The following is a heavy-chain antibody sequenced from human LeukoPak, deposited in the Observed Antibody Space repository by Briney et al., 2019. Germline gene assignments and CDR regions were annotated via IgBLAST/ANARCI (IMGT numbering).Heavy chain of an antibody. J-gene: IGHJ3*02. Sequence: GESLKTSCKASGYRFTSYWIGWVRQMPGKGLEWMGIIHPGDSDTRYSPSFQGQVTISADKSISTAYLQWSSLKASDTAMYYCARPEEHGDYVHDAFDIWGQGTMVTDSS. CDR3: ARPEEHGDYVHDAFDI. CDR1: GYRFTSYW. D-gene: IGHD4-17*01. CDR2: IHPGDSDT. V-gene: IGHV5-51*01.